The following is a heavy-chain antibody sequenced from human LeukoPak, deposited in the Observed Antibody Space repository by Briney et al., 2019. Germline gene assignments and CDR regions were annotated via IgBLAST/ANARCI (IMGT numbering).Heavy chain of an antibody. J-gene: IGHJ5*02. Sequence: ASVKVSCKASGYTFTSYDINWVRQATGQGLEWMGWMNPNSGNTGYAQKFQGRVTMTRNTSISTAYMELGSLRSEDTAVYYCARHKIGGEFNLILYNWFDPWGQGTLVTVSS. CDR1: GYTFTSYD. CDR2: MNPNSGNT. V-gene: IGHV1-8*01. D-gene: IGHD3-10*01. CDR3: ARHKIGGEFNLILYNWFDP.